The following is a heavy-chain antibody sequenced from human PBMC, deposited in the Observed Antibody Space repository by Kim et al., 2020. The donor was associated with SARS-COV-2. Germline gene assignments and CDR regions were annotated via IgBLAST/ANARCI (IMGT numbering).Heavy chain of an antibody. Sequence: KFQGRVTMTRDTSISTAYMELSRLRSDDTAVYYCARAGYDSSAAPLGVDYWGQGTLVTVSS. V-gene: IGHV1-2*02. D-gene: IGHD3-22*01. J-gene: IGHJ4*02. CDR3: ARAGYDSSAAPLGVDY.